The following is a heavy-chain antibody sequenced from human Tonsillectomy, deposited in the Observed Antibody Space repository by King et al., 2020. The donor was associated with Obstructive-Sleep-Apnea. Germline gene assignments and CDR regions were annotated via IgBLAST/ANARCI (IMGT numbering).Heavy chain of an antibody. V-gene: IGHV3-30*04. D-gene: IGHD3-10*01. CDR3: AREQFGELFFDY. CDR2: ISYDGSNK. Sequence: QVQLVESGGGVVQPGRSLRLSCAASGFTFSSYAMHWVRQAPGKGLEWVAVISYDGSNKYYADSVKGRFTISRDNSKNTLYLQMNSLRAEDTAVYYCAREQFGELFFDYWGQGTLVTVSS. J-gene: IGHJ4*02. CDR1: GFTFSSYA.